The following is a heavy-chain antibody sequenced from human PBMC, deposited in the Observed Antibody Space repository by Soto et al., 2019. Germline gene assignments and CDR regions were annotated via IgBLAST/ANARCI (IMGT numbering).Heavy chain of an antibody. CDR2: ISAYNGNT. Sequence: QVQLVQSGAEVKKPGASVKVSCKASGYTFTSYGISWVRQAPGQGLEWMGWISAYNGNTNYAQKFQGRVTMTTDTPKSTAYMGLRSLGSADTAVYYCARERDYGVFPYFHYWGQGTLVTVSS. D-gene: IGHD4-17*01. V-gene: IGHV1-18*01. CDR3: ARERDYGVFPYFHY. J-gene: IGHJ4*02. CDR1: GYTFTSYG.